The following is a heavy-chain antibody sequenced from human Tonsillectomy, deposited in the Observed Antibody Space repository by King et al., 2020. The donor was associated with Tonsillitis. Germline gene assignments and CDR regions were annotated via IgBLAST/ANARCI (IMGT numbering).Heavy chain of an antibody. Sequence: VQLQQWGAGLLKPSETLSLTCAVYGGSFSGYYWSWIRQPPGKGLEWIGEINHSGTTNYNPSLKSRVTMSVDTSKNQFSLKLNSVTAADTALYYCARGTLADIVVLRGVTKVIRGNIDHWGQGTLVTVSS. CDR3: ARGTLADIVVLRGVTKVIRGNIDH. V-gene: IGHV4-34*01. CDR1: GGSFSGYY. J-gene: IGHJ4*02. CDR2: INHSGTT. D-gene: IGHD2-2*01.